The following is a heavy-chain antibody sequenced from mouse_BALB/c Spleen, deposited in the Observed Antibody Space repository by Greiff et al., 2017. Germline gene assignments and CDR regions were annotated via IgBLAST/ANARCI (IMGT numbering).Heavy chain of an antibody. V-gene: IGHV1-34*01. Sequence: VQLQQSGPDLVQPGASLKISCTASGYSFTGYYMHWVKQSHGKSLEWIGCVNPNNGGTNYNQKFKGRAILTVDKSSSTAYMELRNLTSEDSAVYYCARGEGGYYSDDWGQGTTLTVSA. J-gene: IGHJ2*01. D-gene: IGHD1-1*02. CDR3: ARGEGGYYSDD. CDR2: VNPNNGGT. CDR1: GYSFTGYY.